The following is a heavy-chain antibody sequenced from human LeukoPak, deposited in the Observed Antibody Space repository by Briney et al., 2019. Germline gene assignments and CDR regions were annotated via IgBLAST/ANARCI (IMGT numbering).Heavy chain of an antibody. Sequence: PGGSLRLSCAASGFTFSSYGMHWVRQAPGKGLEWVAVISYDGSNKYYADSVKGRFTISRGNSKNTLYLQMNSLRAEDTAVYYCAKDHYYGSGSLPDYWGQGTLVTVSS. V-gene: IGHV3-30*18. J-gene: IGHJ4*02. CDR1: GFTFSSYG. D-gene: IGHD3-10*01. CDR3: AKDHYYGSGSLPDY. CDR2: ISYDGSNK.